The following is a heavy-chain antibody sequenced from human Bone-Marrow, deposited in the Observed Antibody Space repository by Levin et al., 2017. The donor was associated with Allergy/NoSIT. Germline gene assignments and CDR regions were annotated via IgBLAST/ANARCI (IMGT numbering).Heavy chain of an antibody. CDR3: ATGSLVVPAAMRRYTLGY. CDR2: FDPEDGET. CDR1: GYTLTELS. V-gene: IGHV1-24*01. Sequence: ASVKVSCKVSGYTLTELSMHWVRQAPGKGLEWMGGFDPEDGETIYAQKFQGRVTMTEDTSTDTAYMELSSLRSEDTAVYYCATGSLVVPAAMRRYTLGYWGQGTLVTVSS. D-gene: IGHD2-2*01. J-gene: IGHJ4*02.